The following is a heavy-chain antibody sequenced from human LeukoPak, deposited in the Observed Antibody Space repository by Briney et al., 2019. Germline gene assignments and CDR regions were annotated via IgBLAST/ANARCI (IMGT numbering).Heavy chain of an antibody. D-gene: IGHD3-10*01. V-gene: IGHV4-59*01. Sequence: SETLSLTCTVSGGSISSYYWSWIRQPPGKGLEWIGHIYYSGSTNYNPSLKSRVTISVDTSKNQFSLKLSSVTAADTAVYYCASTGTRGVIRAFDYWGQGTLVTVSS. J-gene: IGHJ4*02. CDR3: ASTGTRGVIRAFDY. CDR2: IYYSGST. CDR1: GGSISSYY.